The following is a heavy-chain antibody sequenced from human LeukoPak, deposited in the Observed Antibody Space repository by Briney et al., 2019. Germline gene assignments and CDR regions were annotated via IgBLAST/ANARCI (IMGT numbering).Heavy chain of an antibody. V-gene: IGHV3-66*01. Sequence: GGSLRLSCAASGFTVSNNYMSWVRQAPGKGLEWVSVIYSDSGGSTYYADSVKGRFTISRDTSKNTLSLHMNTLRAEDTAVYYCARGITHDYGDYFDYWGQGTLVTVSS. CDR3: ARGITHDYGDYFDY. J-gene: IGHJ4*02. CDR2: IYSDSGGST. CDR1: GFTVSNNY. D-gene: IGHD4-17*01.